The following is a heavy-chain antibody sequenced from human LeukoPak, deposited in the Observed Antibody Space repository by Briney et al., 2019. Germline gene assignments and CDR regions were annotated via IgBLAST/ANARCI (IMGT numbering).Heavy chain of an antibody. J-gene: IGHJ4*02. CDR1: GYIFTSNS. Sequence: GASVKVSCKPSGYIFTSNSITWVRQAPGQQLEWMGWISTFNGYTKYAQNLQGRITMTRGTSTRTVYLEMRNLRSDDTAVYFCARGEFYYDLWGQGTLVTVSS. CDR2: ISTFNGYT. CDR3: ARGEFYYDL. D-gene: IGHD3-16*01. V-gene: IGHV1-18*04.